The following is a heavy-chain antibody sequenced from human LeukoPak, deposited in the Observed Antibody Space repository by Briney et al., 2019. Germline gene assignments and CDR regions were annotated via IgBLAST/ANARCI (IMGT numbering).Heavy chain of an antibody. V-gene: IGHV1-18*03. CDR3: ARGRDGYIPYNWFDP. D-gene: IGHD5-24*01. CDR1: GYTFTSFG. J-gene: IGHJ5*02. CDR2: ISTYNGNT. Sequence: ASMKVSCKASGYTFTSFGISWVRQAPGQGLEWLGWISTYNGNTNYAQKFQGRVTFTRDTSASTAYMELTGLRSEDMAVYYCARGRDGYIPYNWFDPWGQGTLVTVSS.